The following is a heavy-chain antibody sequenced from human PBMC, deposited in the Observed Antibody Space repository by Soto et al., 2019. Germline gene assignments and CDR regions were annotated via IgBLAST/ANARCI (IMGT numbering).Heavy chain of an antibody. Sequence: QVQLVQSGAEEKKPGASVKVSCKASGYTFTSYAMHWVRQDPGQRLEWMGCINAGNGNTKYSQKIQRRVTITRDTSASTAYMELSSLRSEDTAVYYCESNHLGPTPYGMEVWGQGTTVTVSS. D-gene: IGHD3-3*01. CDR2: INAGNGNT. V-gene: IGHV1-3*05. J-gene: IGHJ6*02. CDR3: ESNHLGPTPYGMEV. CDR1: GYTFTSYA.